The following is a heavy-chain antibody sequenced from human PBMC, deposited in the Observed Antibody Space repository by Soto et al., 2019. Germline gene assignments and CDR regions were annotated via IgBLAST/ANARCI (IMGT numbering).Heavy chain of an antibody. Sequence: RESLKISCKGSGYSFTGYWVAWVRQMPGKGLEWMGIIHPGDSDTRYSPSFQGRVTISVDKSAGTAYLQLISLRASDTATYYCARRIRAFDIWGQGTMVTVSS. CDR1: GYSFTGYW. J-gene: IGHJ3*02. V-gene: IGHV5-51*01. CDR2: IHPGDSDT. D-gene: IGHD3-10*01. CDR3: ARRIRAFDI.